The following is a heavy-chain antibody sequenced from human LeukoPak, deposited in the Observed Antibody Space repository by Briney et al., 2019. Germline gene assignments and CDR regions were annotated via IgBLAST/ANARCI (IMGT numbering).Heavy chain of an antibody. Sequence: GGSLRLSCAASGFTFRRYAMTWVRQAPGKGLEWVSAISGSGSTYYADSVKGRFTISRDNSKNTLYLQMNGLRAEDTAVYYCAKDPMVRGATYDYWGQGTLVTVSS. J-gene: IGHJ4*02. CDR1: GFTFRRYA. CDR2: ISGSGST. V-gene: IGHV3-23*01. D-gene: IGHD3-10*01. CDR3: AKDPMVRGATYDY.